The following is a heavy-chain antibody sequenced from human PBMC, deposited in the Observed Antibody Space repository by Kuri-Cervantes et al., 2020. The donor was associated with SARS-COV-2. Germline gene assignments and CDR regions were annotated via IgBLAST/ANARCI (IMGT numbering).Heavy chain of an antibody. CDR2: IYYSGST. CDR3: ARARIAARNFDY. V-gene: IGHV4-39*01. CDR1: GGSISSGSYY. J-gene: IGHJ4*02. D-gene: IGHD6-6*01. Sequence: GSLRLSCTVSGGSISSGSYYWSWIRQPAGKGLEWIGSIYYSGSTYYNPSLKSRVTISVDTSKNQFSLKLSSVTAADTAVYYCARARIAARNFDYWGQGTLVTVSS.